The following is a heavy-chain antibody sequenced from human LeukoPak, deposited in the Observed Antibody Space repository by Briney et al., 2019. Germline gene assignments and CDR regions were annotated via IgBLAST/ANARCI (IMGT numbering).Heavy chain of an antibody. D-gene: IGHD3-10*01. CDR2: MNPNSGHT. V-gene: IGHV1-8*01. CDR3: ARDSSYYYYIDV. CDR1: GYTFSEYV. J-gene: IGHJ6*03. Sequence: ASVKVSCKASGYTFSEYVIVWVRQASGQGLEWMGWMNPNSGHTGLAPKFQGRLTMTRDNSIGTAYMALSSLSSDDTAVYHCARDSSYYYYIDVWGKGTSVTVSS.